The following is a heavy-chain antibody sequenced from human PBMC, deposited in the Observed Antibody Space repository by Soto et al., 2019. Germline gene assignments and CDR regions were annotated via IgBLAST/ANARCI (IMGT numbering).Heavy chain of an antibody. CDR2: IWYDGSNK. J-gene: IGHJ4*02. Sequence: GGSLRLSCAASGFTFSSYGLHWVRQAPGKGLEWVAVIWYDGSNKYYADSVKGRFTISRDNSKNTLYLQMNSLRAEDTAVYYCAREIITEAGPSFDYWGQGTLVTVSS. CDR1: GFTFSSYG. D-gene: IGHD6-19*01. CDR3: AREIITEAGPSFDY. V-gene: IGHV3-33*01.